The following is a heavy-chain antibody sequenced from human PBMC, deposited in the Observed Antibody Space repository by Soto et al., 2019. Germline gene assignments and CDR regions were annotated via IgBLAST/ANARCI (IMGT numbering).Heavy chain of an antibody. V-gene: IGHV1-18*01. CDR3: ARDKAAAGTSYRFDP. D-gene: IGHD6-13*01. J-gene: IGHJ5*02. Sequence: ASVKVSCKASGYTFTSYGISWVRQAPGQGLEWMGWISAYNGNTNYAQKPQGRVTMTTDTSTSTAYMELRSLRSDDTAVYYCARDKAAAGTSYRFDPWGQGTLVTVSS. CDR2: ISAYNGNT. CDR1: GYTFTSYG.